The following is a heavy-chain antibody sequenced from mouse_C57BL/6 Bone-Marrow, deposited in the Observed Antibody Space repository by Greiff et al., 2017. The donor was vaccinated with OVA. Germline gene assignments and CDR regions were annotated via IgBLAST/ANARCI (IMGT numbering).Heavy chain of an antibody. CDR2: IYPNSGST. CDR3: ARNDPHYYGSNYPDWYFDV. J-gene: IGHJ1*03. CDR1: GYTFTSYG. D-gene: IGHD1-1*01. V-gene: IGHV1-64*01. Sequence: QVQLQQPGAELVKPGASVTLSCKASGYTFTSYGMHWVKQRPGQGLELIGMIYPNSGSTNYNEKFKSKATLTVDKSSSTAYMQLSSLTSEDSAVYYCARNDPHYYGSNYPDWYFDVWGTGTTVTVSS.